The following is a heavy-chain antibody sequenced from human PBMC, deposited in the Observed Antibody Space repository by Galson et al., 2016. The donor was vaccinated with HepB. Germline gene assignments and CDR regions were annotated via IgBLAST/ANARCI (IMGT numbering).Heavy chain of an antibody. V-gene: IGHV3-23*01. D-gene: IGHD6-13*01. Sequence: SLRLSCAASGFTFTSYAMGWVRQAPGKGLEWVSAISGSGGSTYYADSVKGRSTISRDNSKNTLYLQMNSLRAEDTAIYYCAKEEQLVRYFQHWGQGTLVTVSS. CDR1: GFTFTSYA. CDR3: AKEEQLVRYFQH. J-gene: IGHJ1*01. CDR2: ISGSGGST.